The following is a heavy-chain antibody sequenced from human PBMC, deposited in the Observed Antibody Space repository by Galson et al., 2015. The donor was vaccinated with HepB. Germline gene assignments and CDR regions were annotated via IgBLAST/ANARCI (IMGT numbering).Heavy chain of an antibody. CDR3: ARGSVVSNRIAVALTFDY. J-gene: IGHJ4*02. Sequence: SVKVSCKASGYTFTGYYMHWVRQAPGQGLEWMGWINPNSGGTNYAQKFQGRVTMTRDTSISTAYMELSRLRSDDTAVYYCARGSVVSNRIAVALTFDYWGQGTLVTVSS. D-gene: IGHD6-19*01. CDR1: GYTFTGYY. V-gene: IGHV1-2*02. CDR2: INPNSGGT.